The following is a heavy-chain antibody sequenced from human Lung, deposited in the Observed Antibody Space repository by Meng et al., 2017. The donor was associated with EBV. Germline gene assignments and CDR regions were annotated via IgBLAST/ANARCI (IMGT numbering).Heavy chain of an antibody. CDR3: ARLYCSGGSCYTIDY. Sequence: QVRLWQSGLELKKPGASVKVSCKASGYTFTSYAMNWVRQAPGQGLEWMGWINTNTGNPTYAQGFTGRFVFSLDTSVSTAYLQISSLKAADTAVYYCARLYCSGGSCYTIDYWGQGTLVTVFS. CDR1: GYTFTSYA. CDR2: INTNTGNP. V-gene: IGHV7-4-1*02. J-gene: IGHJ4*02. D-gene: IGHD2-15*01.